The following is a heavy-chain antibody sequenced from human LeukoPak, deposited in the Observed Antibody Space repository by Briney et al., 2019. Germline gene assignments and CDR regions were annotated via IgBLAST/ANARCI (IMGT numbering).Heavy chain of an antibody. D-gene: IGHD6-6*01. CDR2: IYSGGAT. Sequence: GGSLRLSCAASGFTVSNDYMRWVRQAPGKGLEWVSLIYSGGATFYADAVKGRFTISRDGSKNTLYLQMNSLRAEDTAVYYCARDPPAVAANTYGWGQGTLVTVSS. CDR1: GFTVSNDY. CDR3: ARDPPAVAANTYG. J-gene: IGHJ4*02. V-gene: IGHV3-66*01.